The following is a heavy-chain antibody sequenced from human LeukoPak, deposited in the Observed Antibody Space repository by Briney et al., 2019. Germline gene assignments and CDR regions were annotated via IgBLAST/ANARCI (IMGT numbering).Heavy chain of an antibody. CDR2: ISSGSSHI. J-gene: IGHJ4*02. CDR3: ARDFRTQLDGYSPPYHFDY. Sequence: PGGSLRLSCAASGFTFSTHSMSGVRQAPGKGREGVSSISSGSSHIYYADSMKGRFTISRYNARNSLFLQMNSLRAEDTAEYYCARDFRTQLDGYSPPYHFDYWGQGALVTVSS. D-gene: IGHD5-24*01. V-gene: IGHV3-21*01. CDR1: GFTFSTHS.